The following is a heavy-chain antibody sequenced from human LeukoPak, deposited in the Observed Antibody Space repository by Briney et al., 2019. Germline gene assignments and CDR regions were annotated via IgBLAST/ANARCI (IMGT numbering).Heavy chain of an antibody. CDR2: IYYSGST. Sequence: SETLSLTCTVSGGSISSYYWTWIRQPPGKGLEWIGYIYYSGSTYYNPSLKSRVTISVDTSKNQFSLKLSSVTAADTAVYYCARGSISLGDAFDIWGQGTMVTVSS. V-gene: IGHV4-30-4*08. J-gene: IGHJ3*02. CDR1: GGSISSYY. CDR3: ARGSISLGDAFDI.